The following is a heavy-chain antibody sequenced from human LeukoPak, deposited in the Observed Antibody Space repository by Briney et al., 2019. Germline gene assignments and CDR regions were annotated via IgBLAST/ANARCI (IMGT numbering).Heavy chain of an antibody. CDR3: ARDLGEYDYGDYGWFDP. J-gene: IGHJ5*02. CDR1: NGSMVNYY. Sequence: SETLSLTCTVSNGSMVNYYWSWIRQSPGKGLEGIGYIFFSGSTNYTPSLSSRLTISVDTSKNPFSLKLKSVTAADTAVYYCARDLGEYDYGDYGWFDPWGQGTLVTVSS. CDR2: IFFSGST. D-gene: IGHD4-17*01. V-gene: IGHV4-59*01.